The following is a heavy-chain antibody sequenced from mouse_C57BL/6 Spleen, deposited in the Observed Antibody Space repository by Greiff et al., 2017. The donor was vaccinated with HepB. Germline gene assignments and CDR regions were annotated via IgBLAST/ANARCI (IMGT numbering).Heavy chain of an antibody. D-gene: IGHD1-1*01. CDR2: IDPSDSYT. J-gene: IGHJ1*03. CDR3: ARSGAYYYGSSPYWYFDV. V-gene: IGHV1-69*01. Sequence: VQLQQPGAELVMPGASVKLSCKASGYTFTSYWMHWVKQRPGQGLEWIGEIDPSDSYTNYNQKFKGKSTLTVDKSSSTAYMQLSSLTSEDSAVYYCARSGAYYYGSSPYWYFDVWGTGTTVTVSS. CDR1: GYTFTSYW.